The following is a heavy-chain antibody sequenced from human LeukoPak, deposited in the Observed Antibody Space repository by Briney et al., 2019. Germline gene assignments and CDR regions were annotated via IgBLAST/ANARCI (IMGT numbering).Heavy chain of an antibody. CDR2: ISGSGGST. Sequence: PGGSLRLSCAASGFTFSSYAMSWVRQAPGKGLEWGSGISGSGGSTYYADSVKGLFTISRDNTKNSLYLQMNSLRAEDTAVYYCAKDGGSDPDSFDIWGQGTMVTVSS. V-gene: IGHV3-23*01. CDR1: GFTFSSYA. D-gene: IGHD2-15*01. J-gene: IGHJ3*02. CDR3: AKDGGSDPDSFDI.